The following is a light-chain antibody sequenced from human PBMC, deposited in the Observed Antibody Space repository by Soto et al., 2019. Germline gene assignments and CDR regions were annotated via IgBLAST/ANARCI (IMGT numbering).Light chain of an antibody. Sequence: QSALTQPASVSGSPGQSITISCTGTSSDVGSYNLVSWYHQHPGKAPKLMIYEVSKRPSGVSNRFSGSKSGNTASLTISGLQAEDEADYYCCSYAGSSTLGVFGTGTKLTVL. CDR3: CSYAGSSTLGV. CDR2: EVS. CDR1: SSDVGSYNL. V-gene: IGLV2-23*02. J-gene: IGLJ1*01.